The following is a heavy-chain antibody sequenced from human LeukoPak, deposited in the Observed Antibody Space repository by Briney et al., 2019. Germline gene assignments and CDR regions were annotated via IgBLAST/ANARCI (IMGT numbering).Heavy chain of an antibody. V-gene: IGHV4-59*01. CDR3: ARETGFDSSGYLNWFDP. CDR2: ISYSGST. CDR1: GGSISSYD. Sequence: SETLSLTCTVSGGSISSYDWSWIRQPPGKGLEWIACISYSGSTKYNPSLKSRVTISVDTSKNQLSLKLSSVTAADTAVYYCARETGFDSSGYLNWFDPWGQGTLVTVSS. J-gene: IGHJ5*02. D-gene: IGHD3-22*01.